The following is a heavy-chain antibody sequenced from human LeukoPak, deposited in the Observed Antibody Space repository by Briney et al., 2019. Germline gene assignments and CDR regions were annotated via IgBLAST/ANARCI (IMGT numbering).Heavy chain of an antibody. D-gene: IGHD3-22*01. CDR2: ISDSGSYK. V-gene: IGHV3-11*03. J-gene: IGHJ4*02. Sequence: GGSLRLSCAASGFTFSDYYMSWIRQAPGKGLEWISYISDSGSYKNYGDSVKGRFTISRDSTKNSLYLQMNSLRAEDTAVYYCSRSIRSSYYYEIFEYWGEGTLVTVSS. CDR1: GFTFSDYY. CDR3: SRSIRSSYYYEIFEY.